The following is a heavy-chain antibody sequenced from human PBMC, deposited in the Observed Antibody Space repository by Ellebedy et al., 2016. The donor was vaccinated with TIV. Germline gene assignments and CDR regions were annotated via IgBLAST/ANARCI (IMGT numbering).Heavy chain of an antibody. CDR2: MYYSGNT. CDR1: GVSISSSGYY. D-gene: IGHD7-27*01. V-gene: IGHV4-39*01. J-gene: IGHJ4*02. Sequence: MPSETLSLTCTVSGVSISSSGYYWGWIRQPPGKGLEWIGSMYYSGNTYYNLSFKSRGTLSVDTSKNQFSLNLRSVTAADTAVLYCASRSPGVAGTFDYWGQGTLVTVSS. CDR3: ASRSPGVAGTFDY.